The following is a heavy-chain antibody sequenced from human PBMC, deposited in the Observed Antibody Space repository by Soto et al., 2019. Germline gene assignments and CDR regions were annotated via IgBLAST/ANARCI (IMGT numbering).Heavy chain of an antibody. Sequence: ASVKVSCKASGYTFTSYGISWVRQAPGQGLEWMGWISAYNGNTNYAQKLQGRVTMTTDTSTSTAYMELRSLRSDDTAVYYCARVLRFLEWPSRSYYYYYMDVWGKGTTVTV. V-gene: IGHV1-18*01. CDR3: ARVLRFLEWPSRSYYYYYMDV. J-gene: IGHJ6*03. CDR1: GYTFTSYG. CDR2: ISAYNGNT. D-gene: IGHD3-3*01.